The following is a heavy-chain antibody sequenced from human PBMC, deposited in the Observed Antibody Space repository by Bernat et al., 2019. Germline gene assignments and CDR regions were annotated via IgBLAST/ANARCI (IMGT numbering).Heavy chain of an antibody. V-gene: IGHV3-23*04. J-gene: IGHJ4*02. Sequence: VQLVESGGGVVQPGRSLRLSCAASGFTFSSYGMTWVRQTPGKGLEWVSVISGSGSSTHYADSAKGRFTISRDNSKNTLYLQMNSLRADDTAVYYCAKGRHGWNSACDFWGQGTVVTVSS. CDR1: GFTFSSYG. CDR2: ISGSGSST. D-gene: IGHD1-7*01. CDR3: AKGRHGWNSACDF.